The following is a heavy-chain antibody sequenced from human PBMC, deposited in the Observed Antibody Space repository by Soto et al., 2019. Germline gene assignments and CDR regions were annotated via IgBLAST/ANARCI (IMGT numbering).Heavy chain of an antibody. D-gene: IGHD1-7*01. CDR1: GFSLNTTAVG. Sequence: SGPTLVNPTQTLTLTCTFSGFSLNTTAVGVGWIRQPPGKALEWLALIYWDGDKRYSPSLKSRLTITKDTSKNQVVLTMTNMDPVDTATYYCAHSTWLELPHWWGQGTLVTVSS. J-gene: IGHJ4*02. V-gene: IGHV2-5*02. CDR3: AHSTWLELPHW. CDR2: IYWDGDK.